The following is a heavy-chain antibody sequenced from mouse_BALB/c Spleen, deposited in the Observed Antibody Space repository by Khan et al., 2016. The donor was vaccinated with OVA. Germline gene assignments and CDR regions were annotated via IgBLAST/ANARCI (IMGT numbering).Heavy chain of an antibody. J-gene: IGHJ3*01. CDR1: GFSLTTYG. V-gene: IGHV2-2*02. D-gene: IGHD2-4*01. CDR2: IWSGGST. Sequence: VQLQESGPGLVQPSQSLSITCTVSGFSLTTYGVHWVRQSPGKGLEWLGVIWSGGSTDYNAAFISRLSISKDNSKSQVFFKMNSLQANDTAIYYCARNYDYVEGLAYWGQGTLVTVSA. CDR3: ARNYDYVEGLAY.